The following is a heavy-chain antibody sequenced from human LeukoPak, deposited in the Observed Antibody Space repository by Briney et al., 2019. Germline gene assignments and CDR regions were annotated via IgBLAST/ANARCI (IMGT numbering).Heavy chain of an antibody. CDR1: GYTFTSYD. Sequence: ASVKVSCKASGYTFTSYDITWVRQAPGQGLEWMGGMSPNSGNTGYAQKFQGRVTMTRNTSITTAYMELSGLTSEDTAVYYCARETTISPYYFDYWGLGSQVTVSP. CDR2: MSPNSGNT. J-gene: IGHJ4*02. CDR3: ARETTISPYYFDY. V-gene: IGHV1-8*01. D-gene: IGHD3-9*01.